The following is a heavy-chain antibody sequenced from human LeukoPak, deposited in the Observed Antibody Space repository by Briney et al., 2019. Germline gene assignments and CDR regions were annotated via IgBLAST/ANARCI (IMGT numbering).Heavy chain of an antibody. J-gene: IGHJ3*02. Sequence: GGSLRLSCAASGFTFSSYAMSWVRQAPGKGLECVSTMTGSGSITRYADSVKGRFIISRDNSKNTLYLQMNSLRAEDTAIYYCAKGPWDLPHAFDIWGLGTMVTVSS. D-gene: IGHD1-26*01. CDR3: AKGPWDLPHAFDI. CDR2: MTGSGSIT. CDR1: GFTFSSYA. V-gene: IGHV3-23*01.